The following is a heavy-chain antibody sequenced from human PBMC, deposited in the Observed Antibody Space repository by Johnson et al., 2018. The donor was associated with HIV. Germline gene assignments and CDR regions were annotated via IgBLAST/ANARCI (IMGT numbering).Heavy chain of an antibody. J-gene: IGHJ3*02. CDR2: INQDGSEK. Sequence: MHLVESGGGLVQPGGSLRLSCAASRFTFSSYAIHWVRQAPGKGLEWVANINQDGSEKYYVDSVKGRITISRDNAKNSLYLQSNSLRAEDTAVYYCARDCYCSNGVCYFGAFDMWGQGTMVTVSS. V-gene: IGHV3-7*01. D-gene: IGHD2-8*01. CDR3: ARDCYCSNGVCYFGAFDM. CDR1: RFTFSSYA.